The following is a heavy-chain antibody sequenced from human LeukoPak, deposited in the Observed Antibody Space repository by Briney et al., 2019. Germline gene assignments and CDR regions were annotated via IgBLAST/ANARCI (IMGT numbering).Heavy chain of an antibody. CDR3: ARADYYDSSGYYY. CDR2: INHSGST. J-gene: IGHJ4*02. Sequence: GSLRLSCLASGFTLSNFWMTWVRQPPGKGLEWIGEINHSGSTNYNPSLKSRVTISVDTSKNQFSLKLSSVTAADTAVYYCARADYYDSSGYYYWGQGTLVTVSS. D-gene: IGHD3-22*01. CDR1: GFTLSNFW. V-gene: IGHV4-34*01.